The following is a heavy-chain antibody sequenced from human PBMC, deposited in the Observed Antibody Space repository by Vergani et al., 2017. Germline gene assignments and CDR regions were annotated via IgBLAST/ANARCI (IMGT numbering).Heavy chain of an antibody. V-gene: IGHV1-18*01. CDR1: GYTFSTYG. D-gene: IGHD2/OR15-2a*01. CDR2: ISAYNGNT. J-gene: IGHJ1*01. Sequence: QVQLVQSGAEVKKPGASVKVSCKASGYTFSTYGISWVRQAPGQGLEWMGWISAYNGNTNYPEKFQGRLTMTTDTSTRTAYMELRSLRADDTALYYCARDLIENVTYGRIGYWGPGTLVTVSS. CDR3: ARDLIENVTYGRIGY.